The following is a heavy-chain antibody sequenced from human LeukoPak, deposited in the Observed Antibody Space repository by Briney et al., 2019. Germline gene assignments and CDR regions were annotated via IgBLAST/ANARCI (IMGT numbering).Heavy chain of an antibody. CDR3: ARVHAGGGGIDY. CDR1: GGSISSSNW. CDR2: IYHSGST. D-gene: IGHD4-23*01. Sequence: SETLSLTCAVSGGSISSSNWRSWVRQPPGKGLEWIGEIYHSGSTNYNPSLKSRVTISVDKSKNQFSLKLSSVTAADTAVYYCARVHAGGGGIDYWGQGTLVTVSS. V-gene: IGHV4-4*02. J-gene: IGHJ4*02.